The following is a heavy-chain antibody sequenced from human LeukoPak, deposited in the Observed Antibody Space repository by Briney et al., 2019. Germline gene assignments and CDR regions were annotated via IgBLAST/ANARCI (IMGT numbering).Heavy chain of an antibody. J-gene: IGHJ4*02. CDR2: IWYDGSSK. V-gene: IGHV3-33*01. CDR1: GFTFSSIG. Sequence: GGSLRLSCAASGFTFSSIGMHWVRQTPGKGLEWVAGIWYDGSSKYYTDSVQGRFTISRDNDRNTLFLQTNSLRAQDTAVYYCVRASIEGATILDYWGQGTLVTVSS. D-gene: IGHD1-26*01. CDR3: VRASIEGATILDY.